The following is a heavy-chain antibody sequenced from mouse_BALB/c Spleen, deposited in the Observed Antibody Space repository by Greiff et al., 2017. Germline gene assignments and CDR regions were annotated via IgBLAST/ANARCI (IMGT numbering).Heavy chain of an antibody. Sequence: VKLQESGPGLVQPSQSLSITCTVSGFSLTSYGVHWVRQSPGKGLEWLGVIWSGGSTDYNAAFISRLSISKDNSKSQVFFKMNSLQANDTAIYYCARNWGYYGYWYFDVWGAGTTVTVSS. CDR3: ARNWGYYGYWYFDV. J-gene: IGHJ1*01. V-gene: IGHV2-2*02. CDR2: IWSGGST. CDR1: GFSLTSYG. D-gene: IGHD1-1*01.